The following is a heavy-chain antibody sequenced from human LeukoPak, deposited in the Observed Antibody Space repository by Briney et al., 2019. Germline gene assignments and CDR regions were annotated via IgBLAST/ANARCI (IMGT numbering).Heavy chain of an antibody. CDR1: GYSFSNYW. CDR2: IYRGDYET. CDR3: AIPPGYCGNDCSFDH. V-gene: IGHV5-51*01. Sequence: RGESLKISCEGSGYSFSNYWIGWVRQMPGKGLEWMGMIYRGDYETRYSPSFQGLVTISVDKSISTAYLQWSSLKASDTAMYYCAIPPGYCGNDCSFDHWGQRTLATVSS. D-gene: IGHD2-21*02. J-gene: IGHJ4*02.